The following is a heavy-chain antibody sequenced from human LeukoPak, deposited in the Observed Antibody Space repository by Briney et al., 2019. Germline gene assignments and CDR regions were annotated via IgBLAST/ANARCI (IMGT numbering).Heavy chain of an antibody. CDR3: ARPTSYSSGWYYGY. CDR1: GYSISSGYY. J-gene: IGHJ4*02. CDR2: INHSGST. Sequence: PSETLSLTCTVSGYSISSGYYWGWIRQPPGKGLEWIGEINHSGSTNYNPSLKSRVTISVDTSKNQFSLKLSSVTAADTAVYYCARPTSYSSGWYYGYWGQGTLVTVSS. V-gene: IGHV4-38-2*02. D-gene: IGHD6-19*01.